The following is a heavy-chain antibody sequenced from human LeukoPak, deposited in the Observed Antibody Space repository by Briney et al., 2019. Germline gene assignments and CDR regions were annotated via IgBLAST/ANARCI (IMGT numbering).Heavy chain of an antibody. CDR1: GFTFRSYA. Sequence: GGSLRLSCSASGFTFRSYAMNWVRQAPGKGLEYVSGIGSDGGSTYYADSVTGRFTISRENCKNTLYLQMSSLRAEDTAVYYCVKRGPYSGSYSEPYYFDYWGQGTLVTVSS. D-gene: IGHD1-26*01. CDR3: VKRGPYSGSYSEPYYFDY. V-gene: IGHV3-64D*06. J-gene: IGHJ4*02. CDR2: IGSDGGST.